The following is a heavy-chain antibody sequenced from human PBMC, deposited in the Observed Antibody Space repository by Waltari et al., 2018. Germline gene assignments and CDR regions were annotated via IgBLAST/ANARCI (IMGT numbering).Heavy chain of an antibody. CDR2: ISGSGGST. CDR1: GFTFSSYA. J-gene: IGHJ4*01. CDR3: AAYRGGANYY. D-gene: IGHD1-26*01. Sequence: EVQLLESGGGLVQPGGSLRLSCAASGFTFSSYAMSWVRQAPGKGLEGVSAISGSGGSTYYADPVKGRFTISRDNSKKPLYLQMNSLRAEDTAVYYCAAYRGGANYYWGQGTLGTVSS. V-gene: IGHV3-23*01.